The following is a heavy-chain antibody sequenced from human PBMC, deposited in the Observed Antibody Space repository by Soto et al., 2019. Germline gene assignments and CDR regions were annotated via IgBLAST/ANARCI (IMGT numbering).Heavy chain of an antibody. CDR2: IHSSGNV. CDR3: ARDVGKNY. V-gene: IGHV4-4*07. J-gene: IGHJ4*02. CDR1: GASVSSYY. D-gene: IGHD3-10*01. Sequence: ETLSLTCSVSGASVSSYYWSWFRQPVGKGLEWIGRIHSSGNVNYNPSLESRVTMSLDTSKNQFSLRLSSLTAADTALYLCARDVGKNYWGQGTRVTVSS.